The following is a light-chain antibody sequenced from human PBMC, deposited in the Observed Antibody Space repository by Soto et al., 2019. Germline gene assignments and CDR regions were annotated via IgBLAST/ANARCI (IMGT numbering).Light chain of an antibody. Sequence: EIVLTQSPDTLSLSQGESATLSCRASKSLSRSYIAWYQQKPGQAPRLLIYGASSRATGISDRFSGSGSGTDFTLTISSLQSEDFAVYSCQQYNNWPWTFGQGTKV. CDR2: GAS. CDR3: QQYNNWPWT. J-gene: IGKJ1*01. CDR1: KSLSRSY. V-gene: IGKV3-20*01.